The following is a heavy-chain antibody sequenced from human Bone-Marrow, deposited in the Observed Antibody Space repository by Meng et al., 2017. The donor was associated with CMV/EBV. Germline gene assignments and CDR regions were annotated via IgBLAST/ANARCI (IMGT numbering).Heavy chain of an antibody. J-gene: IGHJ6*01. CDR1: GFTFSSYW. CDR2: INSDGSST. D-gene: IGHD3-3*01. Sequence: GESLKISCAASGFTFSSYWMHWVRQAPGKGLVWVSRINSDGSSTSYADSVKGRFTISRDNAKNTLYLQMNSLRAEDTAVYYCARVRVYDFWSGYYTGDYYYGMDVWGQGTTVTVSS. CDR3: ARVRVYDFWSGYYTGDYYYGMDV. V-gene: IGHV3-74*01.